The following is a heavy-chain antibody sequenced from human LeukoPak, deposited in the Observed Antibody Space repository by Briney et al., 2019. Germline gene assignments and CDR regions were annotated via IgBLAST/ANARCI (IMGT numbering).Heavy chain of an antibody. CDR1: GYTFTSYG. Sequence: ASVKVSCKASGYTFTSYGISWVRQAPGQGLEWMGWISAYNGNTNYAQKLQGRVTMTTDTSTSTAYMELRSLRSDDTAVYYCARATYSSVNMVDYYYYGMDVWGQGTTVTVSS. V-gene: IGHV1-18*01. CDR3: ARATYSSVNMVDYYYYGMDV. D-gene: IGHD6-19*01. CDR2: ISAYNGNT. J-gene: IGHJ6*02.